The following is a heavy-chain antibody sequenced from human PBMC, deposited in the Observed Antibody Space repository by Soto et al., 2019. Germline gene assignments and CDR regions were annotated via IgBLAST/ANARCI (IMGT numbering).Heavy chain of an antibody. CDR1: GGSISSYY. CDR3: ARGPGYSSSWYFDY. Sequence: SETLSLTCTVSGGSISSYYWSWIRQPPGKGLEWIGYIYYSGSTNYNPSLMSRVPISLDTSKNQFSLKLSSVTAADTAVYFCARGPGYSSSWYFDYWGQGTLVTVSS. J-gene: IGHJ4*02. D-gene: IGHD6-13*01. V-gene: IGHV4-59*01. CDR2: IYYSGST.